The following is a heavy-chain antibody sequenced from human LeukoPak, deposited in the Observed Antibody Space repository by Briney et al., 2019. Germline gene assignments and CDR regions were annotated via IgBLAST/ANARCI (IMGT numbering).Heavy chain of an antibody. J-gene: IGHJ4*02. CDR2: IKSKTDGGTT. CDR1: GFTFSNAW. V-gene: IGHV3-15*01. CDR3: MGVAASNRFDY. D-gene: IGHD3-16*01. Sequence: GGSLRLSCAASGFTFSNAWMSWVRQAPGKGLEWVGRIKSKTDGGTTDYAAPVKGRFTISRDDSKNTLYLQMNSLKTEDTAVYYCMGVAASNRFDYWGQGTLVTVSS.